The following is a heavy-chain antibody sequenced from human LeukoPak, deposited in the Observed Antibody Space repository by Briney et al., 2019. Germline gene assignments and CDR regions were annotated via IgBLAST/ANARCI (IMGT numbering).Heavy chain of an antibody. CDR2: ISDSAKNT. CDR1: GFTFSDYA. Sequence: PGGSLRLSCVVSGFTFSDYAMNWVRQAPGKGPEWVSGISDSAKNTHYADSVKGRFTISRDNYQKTLYLQMDSLRAEDTAVYYCAKGVSLGWADYWGQGTLVIVSS. CDR3: AKGVSLGWADY. J-gene: IGHJ4*02. V-gene: IGHV3-23*01. D-gene: IGHD3-10*01.